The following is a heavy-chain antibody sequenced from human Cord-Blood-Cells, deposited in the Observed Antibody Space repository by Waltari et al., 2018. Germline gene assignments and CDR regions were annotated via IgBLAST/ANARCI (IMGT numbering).Heavy chain of an antibody. Sequence: QVQLVQSGAEVKKPGASVKVSCKASGYTFTGYYMHWVRQAPGQGLEWMGWINPNSGGTTYAQKFQGRVTMTRDTSISTAYMELSRLRSDDTAVYYCARGVDCSSTSCYNWFDPWGQGTLVTVSS. CDR2: INPNSGGT. D-gene: IGHD2-2*01. CDR3: ARGVDCSSTSCYNWFDP. CDR1: GYTFTGYY. V-gene: IGHV1-2*02. J-gene: IGHJ5*02.